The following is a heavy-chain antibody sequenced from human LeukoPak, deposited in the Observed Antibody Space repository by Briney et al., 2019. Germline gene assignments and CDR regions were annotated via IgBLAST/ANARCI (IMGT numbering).Heavy chain of an antibody. D-gene: IGHD3-10*01. Sequence: GASVKVSCKASGYTFTSYGISWVRQAPGQGLEWVGWISAYNGNTNYAQKLQGRVTMTTDTSTSTAYMELRSLRSDDTAVYYCARDYPFNYYYGSGSYYSNWFDPWGQGTLVTVSS. CDR3: ARDYPFNYYYGSGSYYSNWFDP. CDR1: GYTFTSYG. CDR2: ISAYNGNT. V-gene: IGHV1-18*04. J-gene: IGHJ5*02.